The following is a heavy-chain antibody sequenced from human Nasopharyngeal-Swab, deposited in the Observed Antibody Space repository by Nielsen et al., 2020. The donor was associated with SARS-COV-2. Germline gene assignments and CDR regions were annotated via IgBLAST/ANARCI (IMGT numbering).Heavy chain of an antibody. D-gene: IGHD1-26*01. CDR3: ARLEWEPQY. V-gene: IGHV1-2*06. Sequence: CVGQAPGQGLEWMGRINPNSGGTNYAQKFQGRVTMTRDTSISTAYMELSRLRSDDTAVYYCARLEWEPQYWGQGTLVTVSS. J-gene: IGHJ4*02. CDR2: INPNSGGT.